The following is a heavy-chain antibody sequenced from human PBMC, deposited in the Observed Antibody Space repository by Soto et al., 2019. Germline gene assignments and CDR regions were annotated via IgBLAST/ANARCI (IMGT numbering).Heavy chain of an antibody. V-gene: IGHV3-7*01. CDR2: IKQDGSEK. CDR1: VFTFSSYW. CDR3: AARGYYDSSGPFDY. Sequence: GGSLRLSCAASVFTFSSYWMSWVRQAPGKGLEWVANIKQDGSEKYYVDSVKGRFTISRDNAKNSLYLQMNSLRAEDTAVYYCAARGYYDSSGPFDYWGQGTLVTVSS. J-gene: IGHJ4*02. D-gene: IGHD3-22*01.